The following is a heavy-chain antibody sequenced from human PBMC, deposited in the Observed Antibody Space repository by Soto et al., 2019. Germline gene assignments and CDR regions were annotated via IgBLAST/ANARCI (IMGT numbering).Heavy chain of an antibody. Sequence: GGSLRLSCAASGFTFSGSAIHWVRQASGKGQEWVGRIRSKANSYATAYAASLKGGFTISRDDSKNTAYLQMNSLKTEDTAVYYCTRHHPDCSGGSCFLYWGQGTLVTVSS. CDR1: GFTFSGSA. CDR3: TRHHPDCSGGSCFLY. J-gene: IGHJ4*02. D-gene: IGHD2-15*01. CDR2: IRSKANSYAT. V-gene: IGHV3-73*01.